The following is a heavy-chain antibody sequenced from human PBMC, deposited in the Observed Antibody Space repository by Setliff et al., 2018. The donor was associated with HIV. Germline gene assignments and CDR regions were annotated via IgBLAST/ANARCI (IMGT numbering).Heavy chain of an antibody. Sequence: SETLSLTCAVSGDSINSRYWWSWVCQPPGKGLEWIGEIFQSYTTNYNPSLKSRVTISVDKSKNQLSLNVWSVTAADTAVYYCVRTISGADAFDIWGQGTMVTVSS. D-gene: IGHD5-12*01. CDR1: GDSINSRYW. J-gene: IGHJ3*02. CDR2: IFQSYTT. V-gene: IGHV4-4*02. CDR3: VRTISGADAFDI.